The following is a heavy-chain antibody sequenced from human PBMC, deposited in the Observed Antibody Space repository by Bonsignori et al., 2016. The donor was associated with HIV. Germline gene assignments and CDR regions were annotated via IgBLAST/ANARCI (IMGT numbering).Heavy chain of an antibody. V-gene: IGHV3-15*01. CDR2: IKSNIDGGTT. J-gene: IGHJ4*02. CDR3: TTDLGGGQWLDIRFGDY. Sequence: WIRQPPGKGLEWVGHIKSNIDGGTTDYAAPVKGRFTISRDDSKNTLYLQMNSLKIEDTAIYYCTTDLGGGQWLDIRFGDYWGQGTLVTVSS. D-gene: IGHD6-19*01.